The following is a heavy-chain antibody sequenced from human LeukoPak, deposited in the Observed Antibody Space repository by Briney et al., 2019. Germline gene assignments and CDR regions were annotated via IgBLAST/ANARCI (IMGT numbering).Heavy chain of an antibody. Sequence: GRSLRLSCAASGFTFSSYAMHWVRQAPGQGLEWVAVISYDGSNKYYADYVKGRFTISRDNSKNTLYLQMNSLRAEDTAVYYCASSGYGVRGVTPYYYYGMDVWGKGTTVTVSS. CDR2: ISYDGSNK. CDR1: GFTFSSYA. CDR3: ASSGYGVRGVTPYYYYGMDV. D-gene: IGHD3-10*01. V-gene: IGHV3-30*04. J-gene: IGHJ6*04.